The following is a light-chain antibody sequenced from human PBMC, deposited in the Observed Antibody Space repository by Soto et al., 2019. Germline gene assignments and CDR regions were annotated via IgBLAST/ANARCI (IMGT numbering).Light chain of an antibody. J-gene: IGKJ1*01. CDR3: QQYGSSPIT. CDR1: QSVSSIY. CDR2: ATS. Sequence: EIMLTQSPGTLSLSQGERATLSCRASQSVSSIYLAWYQQKPGQAPSLLIYATSSRATGIPDRFSGSGSGTDFSLTISRLEPEDFAVYYCQQYGSSPITFGQVTKVDIK. V-gene: IGKV3-20*01.